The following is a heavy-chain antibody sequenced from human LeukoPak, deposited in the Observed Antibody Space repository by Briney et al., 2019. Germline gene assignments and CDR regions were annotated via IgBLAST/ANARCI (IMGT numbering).Heavy chain of an antibody. D-gene: IGHD3-22*01. Sequence: SETLSLTCAVSGGSISSGDYSWSWIRQPPGKGLEWIGYIYHSGSTYYNPSLKSRVTISVDRSKNQFSLKLSSVTAADTAVYYCARGAPYDSSGYYYYHYYGMDVWGQGTTVTVSS. CDR2: IYHSGST. CDR3: ARGAPYDSSGYYYYHYYGMDV. V-gene: IGHV4-30-2*01. CDR1: GGSISSGDYS. J-gene: IGHJ6*02.